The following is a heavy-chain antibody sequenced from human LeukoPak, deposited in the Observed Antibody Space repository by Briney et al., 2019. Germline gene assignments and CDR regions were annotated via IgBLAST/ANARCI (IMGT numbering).Heavy chain of an antibody. V-gene: IGHV1-24*01. Sequence: ASVKVSCKVSGYTLTELSMHWVRQAPGKGLEWMGGFDPEDGETIYAQKFQGRVTMTEDTSTDTAYMELSSLRSEDTAVYYCATVRNLGTLWFGESLLRDWGQGTLVTVSS. J-gene: IGHJ4*02. D-gene: IGHD3-10*01. CDR2: FDPEDGET. CDR1: GYTLTELS. CDR3: ATVRNLGTLWFGESLLRD.